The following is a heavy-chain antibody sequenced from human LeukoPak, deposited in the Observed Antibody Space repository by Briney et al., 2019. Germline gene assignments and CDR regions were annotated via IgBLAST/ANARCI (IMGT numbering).Heavy chain of an antibody. V-gene: IGHV4-59*01. CDR2: IYYSGST. D-gene: IGHD6-19*01. CDR1: GGSISSYY. CDR3: ASHSSGWYGVRY. J-gene: IGHJ4*02. Sequence: SETLSLTCTVSGGSISSYYWSWIRQSPGKGLEWIGYIYYSGSTNYNPSLKSRVTISVDTSKNQFSLKLSSVTAADTAVYYCASHSSGWYGVRYWGQGTLVTVSS.